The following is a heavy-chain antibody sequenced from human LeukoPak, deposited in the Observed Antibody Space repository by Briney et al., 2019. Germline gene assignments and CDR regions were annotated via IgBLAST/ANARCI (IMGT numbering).Heavy chain of an antibody. CDR3: ARDRIVVVPAPPDV. V-gene: IGHV1-69*04. J-gene: IGHJ6*02. CDR2: IIPILGIA. CDR1: GYTFTSYG. D-gene: IGHD2-2*01. Sequence: ASVKVSCKASGYTFTSYGISWVRQAPGQGLEWMGRIIPILGIANYAQKFQGRVTITADKSTSTAYMELSSLRSEDTAVYYCARDRIVVVPAPPDVWGQGTTVTVSS.